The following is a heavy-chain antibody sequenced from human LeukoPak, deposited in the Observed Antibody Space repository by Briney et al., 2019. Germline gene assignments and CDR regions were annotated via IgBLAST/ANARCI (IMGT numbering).Heavy chain of an antibody. V-gene: IGHV4-59*08. CDR2: IYYTGST. J-gene: IGHJ6*02. Sequence: SETLSLTCTVSGGSISTYYWSWVRQPPGKGLEWIASIYYTGSTNYNPSLTSRVTISVDTSKNQFSLKLSSVTAADTAVYYCARHSPEYNYAMDVWGQGTTVTVSS. CDR3: ARHSPEYNYAMDV. CDR1: GGSISTYY.